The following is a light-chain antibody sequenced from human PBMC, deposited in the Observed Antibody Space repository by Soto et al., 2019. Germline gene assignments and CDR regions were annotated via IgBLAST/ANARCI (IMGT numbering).Light chain of an antibody. J-gene: IGKJ3*01. Sequence: EIVLTQSPGTLSLSPGERATLSCRASQSIDHNYLAWYQQKPGQAPRVLIYGASIRPTATPDRFSGSGAGADFTLTISRLEPEDFGVYYCQHYGSSHPFTFGPGTKVDIK. V-gene: IGKV3-20*01. CDR2: GAS. CDR1: QSIDHNY. CDR3: QHYGSSHPFT.